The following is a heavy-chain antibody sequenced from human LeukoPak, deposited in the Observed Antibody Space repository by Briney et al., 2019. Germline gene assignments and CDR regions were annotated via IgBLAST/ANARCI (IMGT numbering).Heavy chain of an antibody. D-gene: IGHD6-13*01. CDR3: ARGSSSWYNWFDP. V-gene: IGHV3-7*01. CDR2: KQDGSEK. J-gene: IGHJ5*02. CDR1: GFTFSSYW. Sequence: GGSLRLSCAASGFTFSSYWMSWVRQAPGKGLEWVAIKQDGSEKYYVDSVKGRFTISRDNAKNSLYLQMNSLRAEDTAVYYCARGSSSWYNWFDPWGQGTLVTVSS.